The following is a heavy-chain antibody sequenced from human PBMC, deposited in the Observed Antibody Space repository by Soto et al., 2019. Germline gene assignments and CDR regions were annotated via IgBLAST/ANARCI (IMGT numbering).Heavy chain of an antibody. D-gene: IGHD6-13*01. CDR2: IAVSGTST. CDR1: GFPFSSYA. V-gene: IGHV3-23*01. CDR3: QKLTAAGWFDP. J-gene: IGHJ5*02. Sequence: PGGSLRLSCAASGFPFSSYALTWVRQAPGTGLEWVSTIAVSGTSTYYADSVKGRFTISRDNSKNTVYLQINSLRAENTAVYYCQKLTAAGWFDPWGHGNLVTVSS.